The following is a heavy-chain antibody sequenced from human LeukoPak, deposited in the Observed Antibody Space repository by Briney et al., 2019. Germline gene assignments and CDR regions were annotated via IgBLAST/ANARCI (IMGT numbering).Heavy chain of an antibody. Sequence: GASVKVSCKASGYTFTSYYMHWVRQAPGQGLEWMGIINPSGGSTSYAQKFQGRVTMTRDTSTSTVYMELSSLRSEDTAVYYCARGGVTMIVVVSIDYWGQGTLVTVSS. D-gene: IGHD3-22*01. J-gene: IGHJ4*02. V-gene: IGHV1-46*01. CDR3: ARGGVTMIVVVSIDY. CDR2: INPSGGST. CDR1: GYTFTSYY.